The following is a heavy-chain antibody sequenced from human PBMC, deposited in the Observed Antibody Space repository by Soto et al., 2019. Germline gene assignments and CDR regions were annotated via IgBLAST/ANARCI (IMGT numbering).Heavy chain of an antibody. Sequence: GGSLRLSCAASGFTFSSYGMHWVRQAPGKGLEWVAVISYDGSNKYYADSVKGRFTISRDNSKNTLYLQMNSLRAEDTAVYYCAKDLPYDFWSGYYSGRYYYYGMDVWGQGTTGTVSS. CDR1: GFTFSSYG. CDR3: AKDLPYDFWSGYYSGRYYYYGMDV. V-gene: IGHV3-30*18. D-gene: IGHD3-3*01. J-gene: IGHJ6*02. CDR2: ISYDGSNK.